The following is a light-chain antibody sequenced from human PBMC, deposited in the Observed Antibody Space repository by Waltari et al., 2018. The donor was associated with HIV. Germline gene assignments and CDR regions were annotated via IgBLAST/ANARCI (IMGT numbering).Light chain of an antibody. CDR3: QQYGSSREYT. CDR2: GAS. V-gene: IGKV3-20*01. J-gene: IGKJ2*01. Sequence: EIVLTQSPGTLSLSPGERATLSSRASQSVSRNFLAWYHQKPGQAPRLLIYGASTRAPGIPDRFSGTGSGTDFTLTISRLEPEDFGVFYCQQYGSSREYTFGQGTKLEIK. CDR1: QSVSRNF.